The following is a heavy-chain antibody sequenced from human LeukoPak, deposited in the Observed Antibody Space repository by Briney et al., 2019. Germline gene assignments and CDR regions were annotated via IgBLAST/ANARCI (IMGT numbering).Heavy chain of an antibody. Sequence: SETLSLTCTVSGGSISSSSYYWGWIRQPPGKGLEWIGSIYYSGSTYYNPSLKSRLTISVDTSKNQFSLKLSSVTAADTAVYYCAREDCGGDCYADYWGQGTLVTVSS. V-gene: IGHV4-39*02. CDR3: AREDCGGDCYADY. CDR2: IYYSGST. CDR1: GGSISSSSYY. D-gene: IGHD2-21*02. J-gene: IGHJ4*02.